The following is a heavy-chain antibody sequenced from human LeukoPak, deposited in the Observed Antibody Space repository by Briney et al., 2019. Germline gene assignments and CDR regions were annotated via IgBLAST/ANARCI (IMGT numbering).Heavy chain of an antibody. CDR2: IYSGGTT. D-gene: IGHD2-15*01. Sequence: GGSLRLSCAASGFTVSSNHMSWVRQAPGKGLEWVSVIYSGGTTYYAGSVKGRFTISRDNSKNTLYLQMNSLRVEDTAVYYCARGFCSGGSCYPFYFDYWGQGTLVTVSS. CDR3: ARGFCSGGSCYPFYFDY. V-gene: IGHV3-53*01. CDR1: GFTVSSNH. J-gene: IGHJ4*02.